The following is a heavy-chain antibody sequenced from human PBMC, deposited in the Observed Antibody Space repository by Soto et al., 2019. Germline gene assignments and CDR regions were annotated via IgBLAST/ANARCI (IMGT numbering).Heavy chain of an antibody. V-gene: IGHV3-33*01. J-gene: IGHJ3*02. CDR2: IWYDGSNK. CDR3: ASQTTTRGSAFDI. CDR1: GFTFSSYG. D-gene: IGHD4-17*01. Sequence: QVQLVESGGGVVQPGRSLRLSCAASGFTFSSYGMHWVRQAPGKGLEWVAVIWYDGSNKYYADSVKGRFTISRDNSKNTLYRQMNSLRAEDTAVYYCASQTTTRGSAFDIWGQGTMVTVSS.